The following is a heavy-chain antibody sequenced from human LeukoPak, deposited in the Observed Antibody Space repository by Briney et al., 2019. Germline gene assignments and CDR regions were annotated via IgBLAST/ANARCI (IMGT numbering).Heavy chain of an antibody. Sequence: PGGSLRLSCAASGFTFSSYSMNWVRQAPGKGLEWVSSISSSSSYIYYADSVKGRFTISRDNAKNSLYLQMNSLRAEDTAVYYCASYWEGDNWFDPWGQGTLVTVSS. CDR3: ASYWEGDNWFDP. CDR1: GFTFSSYS. J-gene: IGHJ5*02. D-gene: IGHD1-26*01. CDR2: ISSSSSYI. V-gene: IGHV3-21*01.